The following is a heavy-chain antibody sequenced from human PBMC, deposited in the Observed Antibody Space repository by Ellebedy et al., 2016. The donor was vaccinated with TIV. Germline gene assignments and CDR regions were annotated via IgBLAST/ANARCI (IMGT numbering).Heavy chain of an antibody. V-gene: IGHV4-4*02. J-gene: IGHJ5*02. Sequence: MPSETLSLTCGVSRDSINNDNFWSWVRQPPGRGLEWIGEVYHTGHTNYNPSLRSRVTITVDKSKGQFSLTLRSMTAADTAVYFCARDWTRGGGYIPHWFDPWGQGTLVTGSS. CDR2: VYHTGHT. CDR3: ARDWTRGGGYIPHWFDP. CDR1: RDSINNDNF. D-gene: IGHD5-24*01.